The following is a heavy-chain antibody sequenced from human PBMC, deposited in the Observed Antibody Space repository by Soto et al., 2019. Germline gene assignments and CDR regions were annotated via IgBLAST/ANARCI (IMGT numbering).Heavy chain of an antibody. V-gene: IGHV1-69*13. Sequence: ASVKVSCKASGGTFSSYAISWVRQAPGQGLEWMGGIIPIFGTANYAQKFQGRVTITADESTSTAYMELSSLRSEDTAVYYCARDRAEYSSSWYRAFDIWGQGTMVTVSS. J-gene: IGHJ3*02. D-gene: IGHD6-13*01. CDR1: GGTFSSYA. CDR2: IIPIFGTA. CDR3: ARDRAEYSSSWYRAFDI.